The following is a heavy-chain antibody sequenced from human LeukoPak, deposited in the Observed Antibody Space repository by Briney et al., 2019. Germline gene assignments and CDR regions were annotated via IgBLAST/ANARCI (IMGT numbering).Heavy chain of an antibody. V-gene: IGHV3-23*01. CDR2: IRGSGGGT. CDR1: GASINSGNY. Sequence: PSETLSLTCTVSGASINSGNYWSWIRQPAGKGLEWVSAIRGSGGGTNYGDSVKGRFTISRDNSKNTLYLKMKSLRAEDTAVYYCAKDWEYCSGGSCRTYGGLDYWGQGTLVTVSS. J-gene: IGHJ4*02. CDR3: AKDWEYCSGGSCRTYGGLDY. D-gene: IGHD2-15*01.